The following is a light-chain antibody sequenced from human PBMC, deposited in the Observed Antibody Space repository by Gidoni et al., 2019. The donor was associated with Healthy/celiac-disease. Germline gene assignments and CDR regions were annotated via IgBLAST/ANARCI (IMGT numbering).Light chain of an antibody. J-gene: IGLJ2*01. Sequence: QSALTQPASVSGSPGQSITISCTGTSSDVGGYNYVSWYQQHPGKAPKLMIYEVSNRPSGISNRVSGSKSVNTASLTISGLQAEDEADYYCCSYTSSSTPVVFGGGTKLTVL. V-gene: IGLV2-14*01. CDR3: CSYTSSSTPVV. CDR1: SSDVGGYNY. CDR2: EVS.